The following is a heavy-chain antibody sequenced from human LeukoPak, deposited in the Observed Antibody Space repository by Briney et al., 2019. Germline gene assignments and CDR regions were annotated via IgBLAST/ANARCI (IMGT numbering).Heavy chain of an antibody. CDR2: INAGNGNT. D-gene: IGHD1-20*01. CDR3: ASADITGTFGFDY. CDR1: GYTFTGYY. Sequence: ASVKVSCKASGYTFTGYYMHWVRQAPGQRLEWMGWINAGNGNTKYSQKFQGRVTITRDTSASTAYMELSSLRSEDTAVYYCASADITGTFGFDYWGQGTLVTVSS. V-gene: IGHV1-3*01. J-gene: IGHJ4*02.